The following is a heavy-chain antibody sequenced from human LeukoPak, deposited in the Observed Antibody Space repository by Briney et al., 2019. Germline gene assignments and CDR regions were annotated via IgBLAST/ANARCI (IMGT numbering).Heavy chain of an antibody. J-gene: IGHJ4*02. D-gene: IGHD6-19*01. CDR2: FNPKRCGT. CDR1: GYTFTGYS. CDR3: ARVSVAGTPDRDCLDY. V-gene: IGHV1-2*06. Sequence: ASVKVSCKASGYTFTGYSMHWVRQAPGQGLEWMGRFNPKRCGTSYAQQFQGRVTMTKATSITTAYMKLSSLRSDGTTVDDCARVSVAGTPDRDCLDYWGQGTLVTVSS.